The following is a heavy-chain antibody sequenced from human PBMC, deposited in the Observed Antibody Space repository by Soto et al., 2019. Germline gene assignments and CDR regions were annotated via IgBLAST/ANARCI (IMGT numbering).Heavy chain of an antibody. D-gene: IGHD5-18*01. CDR1: GFNFRSNA. CDR3: AKALDTAMDPLDY. Sequence: GGSLRLSCAASGFNFRSNAMHWVRQAPGKGLEWVAIISDDGDIKYYADSVKGRFSISRDNSKNTVYLQMNSLSVQDTAVYYCAKALDTAMDPLDYWGQGTQVPSPQ. V-gene: IGHV3-30-3*01. J-gene: IGHJ4*02. CDR2: ISDDGDIK.